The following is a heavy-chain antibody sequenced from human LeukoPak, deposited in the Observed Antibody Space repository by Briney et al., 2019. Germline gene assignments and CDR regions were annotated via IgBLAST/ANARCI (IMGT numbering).Heavy chain of an antibody. J-gene: IGHJ4*02. D-gene: IGHD3-22*01. V-gene: IGHV1-69*04. CDR1: GGTFSSYA. CDR3: ARDHRDYDSSGYPDY. CDR2: IIPILGIA. Sequence: SVKVSCKASGGTFSSYAISWVRQAPGQGLEWMGRIIPILGIANYAQKFQGRVTITADKSTSTAYMELSSLRSEDTAVYYCARDHRDYDSSGYPDYWGQGTLVTVSS.